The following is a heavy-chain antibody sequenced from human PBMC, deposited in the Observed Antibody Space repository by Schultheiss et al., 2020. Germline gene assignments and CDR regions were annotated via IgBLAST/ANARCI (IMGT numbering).Heavy chain of an antibody. V-gene: IGHV3-43*01. CDR2: ISWDGGST. CDR1: GFTFDDYT. J-gene: IGHJ4*02. D-gene: IGHD6-6*01. CDR3: ARDWAARLPGPFDY. Sequence: GESLKISCAASGFTFDDYTMHWVRQAPGKGLEWVSLISWDGGSTYYADSVKGRFTISRDNSKNSLYLQMNSLRAEDTALYYCARDWAARLPGPFDYWGQGTLVTVSS.